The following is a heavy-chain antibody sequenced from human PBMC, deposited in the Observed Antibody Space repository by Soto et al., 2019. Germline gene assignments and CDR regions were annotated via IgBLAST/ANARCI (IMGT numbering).Heavy chain of an antibody. Sequence: GGSLRLSCAASGFTFSSYGMHWVRQAPGKGLEWVAVIWYDGSNKYYADSVKGRFTISGDNSKNTLYLQMNSLRAEDTAVYYCARDQTTRLSWYGMDVWGQGTTVTVSS. CDR3: ARDQTTRLSWYGMDV. D-gene: IGHD4-17*01. CDR2: IWYDGSNK. J-gene: IGHJ6*02. CDR1: GFTFSSYG. V-gene: IGHV3-33*01.